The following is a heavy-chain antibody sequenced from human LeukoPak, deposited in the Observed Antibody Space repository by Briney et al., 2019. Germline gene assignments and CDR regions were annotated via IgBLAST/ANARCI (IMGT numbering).Heavy chain of an antibody. CDR1: GFTFSSYW. CDR2: ISPEGSLR. CDR3: ARGSGYFDH. Sequence: GGSLRLSCAASGFTFSSYWMSWVRQAPGKGLAWVTLISPEGSLRNYADSVTGRFTISRDNFRSTLFLHMNSLRPEDTAVYYCARGSGYFDHWGQGALVTVSS. V-gene: IGHV3-30*03. J-gene: IGHJ4*02. D-gene: IGHD3-3*01.